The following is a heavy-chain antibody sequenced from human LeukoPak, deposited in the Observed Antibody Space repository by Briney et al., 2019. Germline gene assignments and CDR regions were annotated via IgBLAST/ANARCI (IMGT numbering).Heavy chain of an antibody. CDR3: ARDLPPSDAFDI. V-gene: IGHV3-64*01. J-gene: IGHJ3*02. CDR2: ISSNGGST. Sequence: GGSLRLSCAASGFTFSNYAMHWVRQAPGKGLEYVSAISSNGGSTYYANSVKGRFTISRDNPKNTLYLQMGSLRAEDMAVYYCARDLPPSDAFDIWGQGTMVTVSS. CDR1: GFTFSNYA.